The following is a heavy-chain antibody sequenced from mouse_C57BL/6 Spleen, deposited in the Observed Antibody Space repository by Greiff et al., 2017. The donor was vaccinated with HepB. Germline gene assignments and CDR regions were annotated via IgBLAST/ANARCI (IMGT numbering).Heavy chain of an antibody. CDR1: GFTFSDYY. CDR2: INYDGSST. CDR3: ARGDYYGSSAFDV. V-gene: IGHV5-16*01. J-gene: IGHJ1*03. D-gene: IGHD1-1*01. Sequence: EVMLVESEGGLVQPGSSMKLSCTASGFTFSDYYMAWVRQVPEKGLEWVANINYDGSSTYYLDSLKSRFISSRDNAKNILYLQMSSLKSEDTATYYCARGDYYGSSAFDVWGTGTTVTVSS.